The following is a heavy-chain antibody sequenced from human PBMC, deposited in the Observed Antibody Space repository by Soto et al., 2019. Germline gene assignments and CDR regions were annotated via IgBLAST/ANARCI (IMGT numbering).Heavy chain of an antibody. Sequence: PGESLKISFKGSGYSFTSYWISWVRQMPGKGLERMGRIDPSDSYTNYSPSFQGHVTISADKSISTAYLQWSSLKASDTAMYYCARLGDDSSGYYPYYYGMDVWGQGTTVTVSS. CDR1: GYSFTSYW. CDR3: ARLGDDSSGYYPYYYGMDV. D-gene: IGHD3-22*01. V-gene: IGHV5-10-1*01. J-gene: IGHJ6*02. CDR2: IDPSDSYT.